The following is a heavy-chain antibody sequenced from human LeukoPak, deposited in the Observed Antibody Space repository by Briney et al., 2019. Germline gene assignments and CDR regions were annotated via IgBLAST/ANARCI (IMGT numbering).Heavy chain of an antibody. V-gene: IGHV3-48*04. D-gene: IGHD2-15*01. Sequence: PGGSLRLSCAASGFNFSSYAMSWVRQAPGKGLEWVSYISSSGSTIYYADSVKGRFTISRDNAKNSLYLQMNSLRAEDTAVYYCARGVYCSGGSCYYFDYWGQGTLVTVSS. CDR2: ISSSGSTI. J-gene: IGHJ4*02. CDR1: GFNFSSYA. CDR3: ARGVYCSGGSCYYFDY.